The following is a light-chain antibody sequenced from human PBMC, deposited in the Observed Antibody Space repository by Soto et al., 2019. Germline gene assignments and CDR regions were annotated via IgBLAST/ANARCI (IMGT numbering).Light chain of an antibody. CDR2: DTN. J-gene: IGLJ3*02. Sequence: QLVLTQPPSVSAAPGQRVTISCSGTTPNIGSNSVSWHLQVPGTVPKLLIYDTNKRPSGIPDRISGSKSGSSATLDITGLQTGDEADYYCATWDSSLKIGVFGGGTKLTVL. V-gene: IGLV1-51*01. CDR1: TPNIGSNS. CDR3: ATWDSSLKIGV.